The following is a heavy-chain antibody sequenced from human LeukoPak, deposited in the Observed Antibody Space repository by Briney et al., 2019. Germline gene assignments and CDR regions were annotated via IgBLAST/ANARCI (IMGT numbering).Heavy chain of an antibody. Sequence: SQTLSLTCTVSGGSISSGDYYWSWIRQPPGKGLEWIGYIYYSGSTYYNPSLKSRVTISVDTSKNQFSLKLSSVTAADTAVYCCARLDSGSYVGYWGQGTLVTVSS. CDR1: GGSISSGDYY. D-gene: IGHD3-10*01. CDR3: ARLDSGSYVGY. V-gene: IGHV4-30-4*08. J-gene: IGHJ4*02. CDR2: IYYSGST.